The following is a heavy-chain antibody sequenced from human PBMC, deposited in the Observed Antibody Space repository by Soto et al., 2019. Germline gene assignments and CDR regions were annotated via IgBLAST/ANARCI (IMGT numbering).Heavy chain of an antibody. J-gene: IGHJ6*02. CDR3: ARDPTGYCSSTSCYTVGYYYYGMDV. V-gene: IGHV3-33*01. D-gene: IGHD2-2*02. CDR2: IWYDGSNK. CDR1: GFTFSSYG. Sequence: VGSLRLSCAASGFTFSSYGMHWVRQAPGKGLEWVAVIWYDGSNKYYADSVKGRFTISRDNSKNTLYLQMNSLRAEDTAVYYCARDPTGYCSSTSCYTVGYYYYGMDVWGQGTTVTVSS.